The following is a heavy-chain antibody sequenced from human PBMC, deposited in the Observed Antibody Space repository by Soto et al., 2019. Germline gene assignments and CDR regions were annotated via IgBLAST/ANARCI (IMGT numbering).Heavy chain of an antibody. V-gene: IGHV4-34*01. D-gene: IGHD1-1*01. J-gene: IGHJ3*02. Sequence: QVQLQQWGAGLLKPSETLSLTCAVYGGSFSGYYWSWIRQPPGKGVEWLGEINHSGGTNYTPSLTRRFTISVDTSKNEFHLKMSSVTAADTAVYYCSSLKRANNPPRLDSGAVDIWRQGTMVTVSS. CDR2: INHSGGT. CDR3: SSLKRANNPPRLDSGAVDI. CDR1: GGSFSGYY.